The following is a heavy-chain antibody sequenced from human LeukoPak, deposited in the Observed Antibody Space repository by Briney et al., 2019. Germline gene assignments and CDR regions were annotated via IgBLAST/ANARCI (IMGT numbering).Heavy chain of an antibody. J-gene: IGHJ4*02. Sequence: SETLSLTCSVSGVSISSGSNYWGWIRQPPGKTLEWIGSIYSSGNTYYNPSLKSRVIILIDTAKNHFSLNLSSVTAADTAVYYCASGDAGPPSDYWGQGTLVTVSS. D-gene: IGHD7-27*01. CDR3: ASGDAGPPSDY. CDR2: IYSSGNT. CDR1: GVSISSGSNY. V-gene: IGHV4-39*07.